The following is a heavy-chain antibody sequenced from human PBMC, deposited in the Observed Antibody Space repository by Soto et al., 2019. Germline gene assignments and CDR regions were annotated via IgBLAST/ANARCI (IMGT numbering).Heavy chain of an antibody. J-gene: IGHJ6*02. V-gene: IGHV3-21*01. D-gene: IGHD6-13*01. CDR1: GFTFSSYS. CDR2: ISSSSSYI. CDR3: ANGKLAAAGYYYYYGMDV. Sequence: PGGSLRLSCAASGFTFSSYSMNWVRQAPGKGLEWVSPISSSSSYIYYADSVKGRFTISRDNAKNSLYLQMNSLRAEDTAVYYCANGKLAAAGYYYYYGMDVWGQGTTVTVSS.